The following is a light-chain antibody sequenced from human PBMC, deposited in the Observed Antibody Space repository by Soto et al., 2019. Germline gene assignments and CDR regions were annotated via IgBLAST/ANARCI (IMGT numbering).Light chain of an antibody. J-gene: IGKJ2*01. CDR3: MQALQSPRT. V-gene: IGKV2-28*01. CDR2: LGS. CDR1: QSLSHRNGKTY. Sequence: EIDMTQSPLSLPVTPGEPASISCRSSQSLSHRNGKTYLDWYLQKPGQSPHLLIYLGSNRASGVPDRFTGSGSGTDFTLKISRVEAEDVGVYYCMQALQSPRTFGQGNKLEIK.